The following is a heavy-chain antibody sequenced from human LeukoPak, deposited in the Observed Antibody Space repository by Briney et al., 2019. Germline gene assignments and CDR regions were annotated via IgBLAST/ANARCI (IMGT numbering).Heavy chain of an antibody. J-gene: IGHJ5*02. Sequence: SETLSLTCTVSGGSISSSSYYWGWIRQPPGKGLEWIGSIYYSGSTYYSPSLKSRVTISVDTSKNQFSLKLSSVTAADTAVYYCARLAAPNNWFDPWGQGTLVTVSS. V-gene: IGHV4-39*01. CDR2: IYYSGST. CDR1: GGSISSSSYY. CDR3: ARLAAPNNWFDP. D-gene: IGHD6-25*01.